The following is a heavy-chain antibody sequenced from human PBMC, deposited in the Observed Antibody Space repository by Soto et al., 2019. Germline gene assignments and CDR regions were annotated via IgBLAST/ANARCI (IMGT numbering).Heavy chain of an antibody. CDR1: GYTFTSYG. V-gene: IGHV1-18*01. Sequence: VKVSYKASGYTFTSYGISWVRQAPGQGLEWMGWISAYNGNTNYAQKLQGRVTMTTDTSTSTAYMELRSLRSDDTAVYYCARDRYGSGSYGPFFDYWGQGTLVTVSS. D-gene: IGHD3-10*01. J-gene: IGHJ4*02. CDR3: ARDRYGSGSYGPFFDY. CDR2: ISAYNGNT.